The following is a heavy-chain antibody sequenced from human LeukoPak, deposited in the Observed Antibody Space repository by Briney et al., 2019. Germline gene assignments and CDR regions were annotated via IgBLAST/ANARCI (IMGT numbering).Heavy chain of an antibody. J-gene: IGHJ4*02. D-gene: IGHD6-19*01. CDR1: GYTFSNYG. CDR3: ARIAVAATEGFDY. V-gene: IGHV1-18*01. CDR2: ISAYNGNT. Sequence: ASVKVSCKASGYTFSNYGISWVRQAPGQGLEWMGWISAYNGNTKYAQNLQGRVTMTTDTSTSTVYMELRSMRSDDTAVYYCARIAVAATEGFDYWGQGTLVSVSS.